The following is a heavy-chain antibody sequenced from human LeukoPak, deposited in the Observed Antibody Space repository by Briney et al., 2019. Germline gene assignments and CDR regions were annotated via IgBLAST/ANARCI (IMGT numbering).Heavy chain of an antibody. CDR2: INHSGST. CDR1: GGSFSGYY. D-gene: IGHD1-1*01. Sequence: KPSETLSLTCAVYGGSFSGYYWSWIRQPPGKGLEWIGEINHSGSTNYNPSLKSRVTISVDTSKNQFSLKLSSVTAADTAVYYCARGTNYFDYWGQGTLVTVSS. CDR3: ARGTNYFDY. J-gene: IGHJ4*02. V-gene: IGHV4-34*01.